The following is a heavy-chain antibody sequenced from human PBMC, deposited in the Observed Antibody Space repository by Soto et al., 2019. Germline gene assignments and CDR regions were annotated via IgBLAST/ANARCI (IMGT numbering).Heavy chain of an antibody. V-gene: IGHV4-31*03. CDR1: GGSISSGGYY. Sequence: QVQLQESGPGLVKPSQTLSLTCTVSGGSISSGGYYWSWIRQHPGKGLEWIGYIYYSGSTYYNPSLKSRVTISVDTSKNPFSLKLSSVTAADTAVYYCARDGLQSGYGMDVWGQGTTVTVSS. CDR2: IYYSGST. CDR3: ARDGLQSGYGMDV. D-gene: IGHD2-15*01. J-gene: IGHJ6*02.